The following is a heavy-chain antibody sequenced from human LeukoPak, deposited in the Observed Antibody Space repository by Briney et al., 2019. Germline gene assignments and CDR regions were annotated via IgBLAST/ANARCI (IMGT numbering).Heavy chain of an antibody. Sequence: PSETLSLTCTVSGGSISSGGYYWSWIRQPPGKGLEWIGYIYHSGSTYYNPSLKSRVTISVTRSKNQFSLKLSSVTAADTAVYYCARSPLLAPLGYGDYTDYWGQGTLVTVSS. CDR1: GGSISSGGYY. J-gene: IGHJ4*02. D-gene: IGHD4-17*01. CDR3: ARSPLLAPLGYGDYTDY. CDR2: IYHSGST. V-gene: IGHV4-30-2*01.